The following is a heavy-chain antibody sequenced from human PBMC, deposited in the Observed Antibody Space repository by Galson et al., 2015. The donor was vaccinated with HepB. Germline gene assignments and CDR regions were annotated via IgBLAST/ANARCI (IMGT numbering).Heavy chain of an antibody. CDR3: ARDDGDYYDSSANWFDP. CDR2: IIPIFGTA. Sequence: SVKVSCKASGGTFSIYAISWVRQAPGQGLEWMGGIIPIFGTANYAQKFQGRVTITADESTSTAYMELSSLRSEDTAVYYCARDDGDYYDSSANWFDPWGQGTLVTVSS. V-gene: IGHV1-69*13. D-gene: IGHD3-22*01. CDR1: GGTFSIYA. J-gene: IGHJ5*02.